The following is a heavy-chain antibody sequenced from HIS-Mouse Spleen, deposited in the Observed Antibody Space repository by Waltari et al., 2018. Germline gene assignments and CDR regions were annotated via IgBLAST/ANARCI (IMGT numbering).Heavy chain of an antibody. CDR3: ARDQDRSSSWYSDY. CDR1: GHTFTGYY. D-gene: IGHD6-13*01. V-gene: IGHV1-2*02. J-gene: IGHJ4*02. Sequence: QVQLVPSGAEVKKPGASVTVSCQASGHTFTGYYMHWVRQAPGPGLEWMGWINPNSGGTNYAQKFQGRVTMTRDTSISTAYMELSRLRSDDTAVYYCARDQDRSSSWYSDYWGQGTLVTVSS. CDR2: INPNSGGT.